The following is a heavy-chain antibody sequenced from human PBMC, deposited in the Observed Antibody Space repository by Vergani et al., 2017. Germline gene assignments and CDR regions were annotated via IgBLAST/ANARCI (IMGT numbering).Heavy chain of an antibody. V-gene: IGHV3-30-3*01. D-gene: IGHD3-9*01. CDR2: ISYDGSNK. CDR3: ARDGGSLRYFDWLPYYYMDV. Sequence: QVQLVESGGGVVQPGRSLGLSCAASGFTFSSYAMHWVRQAPGKGLEWVAVISYDGSNKYYADSVKGRFTISRDNSKNTLYLQMNSLRAEDTAVYYCARDGGSLRYFDWLPYYYMDVWGKGTTVTVSS. J-gene: IGHJ6*03. CDR1: GFTFSSYA.